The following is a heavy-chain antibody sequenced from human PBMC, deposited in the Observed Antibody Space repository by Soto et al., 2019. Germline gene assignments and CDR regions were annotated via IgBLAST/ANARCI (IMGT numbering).Heavy chain of an antibody. D-gene: IGHD4-17*01. Sequence: SETLSLTCTVSGGSISSGDYYWSWIRQPPGKGLEWIGYIYDSGSTYYNPSLKSRVTISVDTSKNQFSLRLSSVTAADTAVYYCAREVIPLTTDWYFDLWGRGTLVTVSS. CDR2: IYDSGST. CDR3: AREVIPLTTDWYFDL. CDR1: GGSISSGDYY. J-gene: IGHJ2*01. V-gene: IGHV4-30-4*01.